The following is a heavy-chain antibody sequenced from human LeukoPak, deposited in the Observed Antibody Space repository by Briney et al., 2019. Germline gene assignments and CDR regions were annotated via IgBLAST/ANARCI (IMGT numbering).Heavy chain of an antibody. V-gene: IGHV4-59*01. CDR3: ARAKFFDSRFDY. J-gene: IGHJ4*02. Sequence: SETLSLTCTVSGVSISSYYWSWIRQPPGKGLEWIGYIYYSGSTNYNPSLKSRVTISVDTSKNQFSLKLSSVTAADTAVYYCARAKFFDSRFDYWGQGTLVTVSS. D-gene: IGHD3-22*01. CDR2: IYYSGST. CDR1: GVSISSYY.